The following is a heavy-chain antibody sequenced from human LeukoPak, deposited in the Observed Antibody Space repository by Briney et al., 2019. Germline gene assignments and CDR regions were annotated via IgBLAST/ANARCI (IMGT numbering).Heavy chain of an antibody. CDR2: IYYSGST. D-gene: IGHD3-16*01. Sequence: SETLSLTCTVSGGSISSGGYYWSWIRQPPGKGLEWIGYIYYSGSTYYNPSLKSRVTISVDTSKNQFSLKLSSVTAADTAVYYCARVGPWDYDYVWGSYVSAFDIWGQGTMVTVSS. CDR3: ARVGPWDYDYVWGSYVSAFDI. CDR1: GGSISSGGYY. J-gene: IGHJ3*02. V-gene: IGHV4-30-4*08.